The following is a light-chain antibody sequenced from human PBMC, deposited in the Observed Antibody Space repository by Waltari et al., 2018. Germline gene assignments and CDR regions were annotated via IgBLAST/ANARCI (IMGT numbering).Light chain of an antibody. J-gene: IGKJ2*01. CDR2: GAS. V-gene: IGKV3-15*01. CDR3: QHYNNWPMSA. Sequence: ELVMTQSPATLSVSPGERATLSCRASQSVSSNLAWYQQRPGQAPRLLIYGASTRATGCPARFSGSGSRTEFTLTINSLQSEDSALYYCQHYNNWPMSAFGQGTKLEIK. CDR1: QSVSSN.